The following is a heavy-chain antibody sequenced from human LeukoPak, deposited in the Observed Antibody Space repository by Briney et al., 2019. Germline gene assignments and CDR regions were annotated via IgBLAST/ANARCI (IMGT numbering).Heavy chain of an antibody. CDR3: ARDKLNDGWFDP. D-gene: IGHD3-16*01. J-gene: IGHJ5*02. CDR2: IIPIFGTA. Sequence: SVKVSCKASGGTFSSYAFSWVRQAPGQGLEWMGGIIPIFGTANYAQKFQGRVTITADESTSTAYMELSSLRSEDTAVYYCARDKLNDGWFDPWGQGTLVTVSS. CDR1: GGTFSSYA. V-gene: IGHV1-69*13.